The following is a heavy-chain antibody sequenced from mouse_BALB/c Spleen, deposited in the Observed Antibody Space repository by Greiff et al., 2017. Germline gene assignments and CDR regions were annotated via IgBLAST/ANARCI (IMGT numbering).Heavy chain of an antibody. CDR1: GFTFTDYY. V-gene: IGHV7-3*02. J-gene: IGHJ2*01. Sequence: EVKLVESGGGLVQPGGSLRLSCATSGFTFTDYYMSWVRQPPGKALEWLGFIRNKANGYTTEYSASVKGRFTISRDNSQSILYLQMNTLRAEDSATYYCARDGGSSHDYWGQGTTLTVSS. D-gene: IGHD1-1*01. CDR2: IRNKANGYTT. CDR3: ARDGGSSHDY.